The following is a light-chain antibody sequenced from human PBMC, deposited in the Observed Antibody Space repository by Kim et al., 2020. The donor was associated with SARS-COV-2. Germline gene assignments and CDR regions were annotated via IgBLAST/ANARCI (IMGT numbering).Light chain of an antibody. Sequence: GQSITSACTGTIRAIGAYNYVSWYQQPPGKAPKLIIYDVTKRPSGVPDRFSGSKSGNTASLTVFGLQSEDEADYYCSAYALSDNYVFGTGTKVTVL. CDR1: IRAIGAYNY. CDR2: DVT. V-gene: IGLV2-8*01. CDR3: SAYALSDNYV. J-gene: IGLJ1*01.